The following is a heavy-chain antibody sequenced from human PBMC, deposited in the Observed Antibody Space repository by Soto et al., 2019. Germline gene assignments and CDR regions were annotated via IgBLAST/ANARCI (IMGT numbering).Heavy chain of an antibody. CDR3: ARSSGRVDYDILTGYYFDY. D-gene: IGHD3-9*01. CDR1: GGTFSSYA. V-gene: IGHV1-69*01. CDR2: IIPIFGTA. Sequence: QVQLVQSGAEVKKPGSSVKVSCKASGGTFSSYAISWVRQAPGQGLEWMGGIIPIFGTANYAQKFQGRVTMTADESTSTAYMELSSLRSEDTAVYYCARSSGRVDYDILTGYYFDYWGQGTLVTVSS. J-gene: IGHJ4*02.